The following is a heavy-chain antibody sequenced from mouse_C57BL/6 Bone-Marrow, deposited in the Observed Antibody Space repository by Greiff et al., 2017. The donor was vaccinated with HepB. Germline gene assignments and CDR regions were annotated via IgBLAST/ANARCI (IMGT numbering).Heavy chain of an antibody. CDR3: ARWGNFYYGSSYCWYFDV. V-gene: IGHV1-81*01. D-gene: IGHD1-1*01. J-gene: IGHJ1*03. CDR2: IYPRSGNT. CDR1: GYTFTSYG. Sequence: QVQLQQSGAELARPGASVKLSCKASGYTFTSYGISWVKQRTGQGLEWIGEIYPRSGNTYYNEKFKGKATLTADKSSSTAYMELRSLTSADSAVYFGARWGNFYYGSSYCWYFDVWGTGTTVTVSS.